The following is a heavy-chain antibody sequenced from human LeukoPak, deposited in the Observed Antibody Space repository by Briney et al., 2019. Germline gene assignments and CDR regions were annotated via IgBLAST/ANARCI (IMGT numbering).Heavy chain of an antibody. CDR3: ARENYDFSIGDV. J-gene: IGHJ6*04. Sequence: GGSLRLSCAASGFTLSSYAMSWVRQAPGKGLEWVAFIRYDGSNKYYADSVKGRFTISRDNSKNTLYLQMNSLRGEDTAVYYCARENYDFSIGDVWGKGTTVTVSS. D-gene: IGHD3-3*01. V-gene: IGHV3-30*02. CDR2: IRYDGSNK. CDR1: GFTLSSYA.